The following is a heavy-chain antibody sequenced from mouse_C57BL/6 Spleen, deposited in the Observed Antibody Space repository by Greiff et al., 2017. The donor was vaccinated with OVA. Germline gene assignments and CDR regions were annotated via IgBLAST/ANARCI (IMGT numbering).Heavy chain of an antibody. CDR3: AKPEGYSSSYGFAY. Sequence: VKLQQSGPGLVAPSQSLSITCTVSGFSLTSYGVSWVRQPPGKGLEWLGVIWGDGSTNSPSAPISRLSISKDNSKSQIFLKLNRLQTNDTATDYCAKPEGYSSSYGFAYWGQGTLVTVSA. D-gene: IGHD1-1*01. V-gene: IGHV2-3*01. CDR1: GFSLTSYG. J-gene: IGHJ3*01. CDR2: IWGDGST.